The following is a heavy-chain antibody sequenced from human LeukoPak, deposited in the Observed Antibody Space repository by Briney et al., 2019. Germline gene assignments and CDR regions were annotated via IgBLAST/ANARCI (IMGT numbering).Heavy chain of an antibody. CDR1: GYTFTGYY. Sequence: ASVKVSCKASGYTFTGYYMHWVRQAPGQGLEWMGWINLNSGGTNYAQKFQGRVTMTRDTSISTAYMELSRLRSDDTAVYYCATPRNEFRYWFDPWGQGTLVTVSS. CDR2: INLNSGGT. J-gene: IGHJ5*02. CDR3: ATPRNEFRYWFDP. D-gene: IGHD1-1*01. V-gene: IGHV1-2*02.